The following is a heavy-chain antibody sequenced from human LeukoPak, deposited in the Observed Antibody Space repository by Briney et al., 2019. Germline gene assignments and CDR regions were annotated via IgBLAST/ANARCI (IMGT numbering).Heavy chain of an antibody. CDR2: ISYDGSNK. Sequence: RSLRLSCAASGFTFSSYGMHWVRQAPGKGLEWVAVISYDGSNKYYADSVKGRFTISRDNSKNTLYLQMNSLRAEDTAVYYCARGDSNYAGQGNWFDPWGRGTLVTVSS. CDR1: GFTFSSYG. CDR3: ARGDSNYAGQGNWFDP. V-gene: IGHV3-30*03. J-gene: IGHJ5*02. D-gene: IGHD4-11*01.